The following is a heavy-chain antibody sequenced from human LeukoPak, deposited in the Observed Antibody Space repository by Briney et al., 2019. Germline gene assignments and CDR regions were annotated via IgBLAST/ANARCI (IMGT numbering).Heavy chain of an antibody. CDR1: GYTFTSYA. J-gene: IGHJ4*02. CDR3: ARGVATNRYYFDY. D-gene: IGHD5-12*01. CDR2: INAGNGNT. Sequence: ASVKVSCKASGYTFTSYAMHWVRQAPGQRLEWMGWINAGNGNTKYSQKFQGRVTITRDTSASTAYMELSSLRSEDTAVYSCARGVATNRYYFDYWGQGALVTVSS. V-gene: IGHV1-3*01.